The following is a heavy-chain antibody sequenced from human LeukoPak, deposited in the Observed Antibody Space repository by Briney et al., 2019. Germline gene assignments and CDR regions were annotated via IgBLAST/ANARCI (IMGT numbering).Heavy chain of an antibody. Sequence: SETLSLTCTVSGGSISSGGYYWSWIRQPPGKGLEWIWYIYHSGSTYYNPSLKSRVTISVDRSKNQFSLKLSSVTAADTAVYYCARYSSSWYRGDAFDIWGQGTMVTVSS. CDR1: GGSISSGGYY. CDR3: ARYSSSWYRGDAFDI. J-gene: IGHJ3*02. CDR2: IYHSGST. V-gene: IGHV4-30-2*01. D-gene: IGHD6-13*01.